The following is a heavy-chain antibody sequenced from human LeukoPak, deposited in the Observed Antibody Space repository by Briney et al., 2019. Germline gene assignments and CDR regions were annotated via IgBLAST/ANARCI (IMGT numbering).Heavy chain of an antibody. D-gene: IGHD3-22*01. V-gene: IGHV1-24*01. CDR2: FDPEDGET. CDR3: ATAKKLVYSHMIEAFDY. Sequence: ASVKVSCKVSGYTLTELSMHWVRQAPGKGLVWMGGFDPEDGETIYAQKFQGRVTMTEDTSTDTAYMELSSLRSEDTAVYYCATAKKLVYSHMIEAFDYWGQGTLVTVSS. J-gene: IGHJ4*02. CDR1: GYTLTELS.